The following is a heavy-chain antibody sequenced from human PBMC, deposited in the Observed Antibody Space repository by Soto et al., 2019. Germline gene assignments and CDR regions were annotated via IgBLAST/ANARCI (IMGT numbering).Heavy chain of an antibody. CDR2: ISAYNGNT. V-gene: IGHV1-18*01. CDR3: ERENAWFGEFLLSDAFDI. CDR1: GYTFTSYG. D-gene: IGHD3-10*01. Sequence: QVPLVQSGAEVKKPGASVKVSCKASGYTFTSYGISWVRQAPGQGLEWMGWISAYNGNTNYAQKLQGRVTMTTDTATSTAYRELGSLRSDNTAMYYWERENAWFGEFLLSDAFDIWGQGTMVTVSS. J-gene: IGHJ3*02.